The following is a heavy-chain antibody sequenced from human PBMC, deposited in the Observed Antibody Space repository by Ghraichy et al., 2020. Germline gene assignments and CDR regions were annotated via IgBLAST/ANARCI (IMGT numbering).Heavy chain of an antibody. J-gene: IGHJ4*02. CDR2: ISSKSSYI. Sequence: GGSLRLSCAASGFTFSRYTMNWVRQAPGKGLEWVSSISSKSSYIYNADSMKGRFTISRDNAKNSLYLQMYSLRADDTAVYYCARERLYYYDNSGHYYFDYWGQGTLVTVSS. D-gene: IGHD3-22*01. CDR1: GFTFSRYT. V-gene: IGHV3-21*01. CDR3: ARERLYYYDNSGHYYFDY.